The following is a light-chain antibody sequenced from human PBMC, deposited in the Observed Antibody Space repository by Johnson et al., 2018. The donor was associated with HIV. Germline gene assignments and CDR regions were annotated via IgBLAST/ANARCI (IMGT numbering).Light chain of an antibody. CDR3: GAWDSGLTAHFV. Sequence: TQPPSVSAAPGQRVTISCSGNNSNIGYNSVSWYQQVPGTAPKLLIYENKKRPSGIADRFSASKSGTSATLDITGLQTGDEADYYCGAWDSGLTAHFVFGSGTTITVL. V-gene: IGLV1-51*02. CDR2: ENK. J-gene: IGLJ1*01. CDR1: NSNIGYNS.